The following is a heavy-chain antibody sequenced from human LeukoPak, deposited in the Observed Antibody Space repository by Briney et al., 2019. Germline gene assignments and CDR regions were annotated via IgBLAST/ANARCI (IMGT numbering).Heavy chain of an antibody. Sequence: PGRSLRLSCAASGFTFSSYGMHWVRQAPGKGLEWVAVISYDGSNKYYADSVKGRFTISRDNSKNTLYLQMNSLRAEDTAVYYCAKGHSSGWALIGYWGQGTLVTVSS. D-gene: IGHD6-19*01. J-gene: IGHJ4*02. V-gene: IGHV3-30*18. CDR3: AKGHSSGWALIGY. CDR2: ISYDGSNK. CDR1: GFTFSSYG.